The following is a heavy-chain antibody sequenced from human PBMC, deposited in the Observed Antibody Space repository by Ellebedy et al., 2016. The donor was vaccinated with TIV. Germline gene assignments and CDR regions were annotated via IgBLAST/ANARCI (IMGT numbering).Heavy chain of an antibody. CDR1: SGSIRSYY. CDR3: ARADFTRIRGVNKLDGMDV. V-gene: IGHV4-59*08. CDR2: IYYSGSS. Sequence: MPSETLSLTCAVSSGSIRSYYWTWIRQPPGKGLEWIGHIYYSGSSYYNPSLKSRVNISLDTSKNQVSLNLRSVTAADTAVYYCARADFTRIRGVNKLDGMDVWGQGTTVTVSS. J-gene: IGHJ6*02. D-gene: IGHD3-10*01.